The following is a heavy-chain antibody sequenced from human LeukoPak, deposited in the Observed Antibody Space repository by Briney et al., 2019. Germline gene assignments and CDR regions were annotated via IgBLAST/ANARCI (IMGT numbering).Heavy chain of an antibody. Sequence: SGRSLRLSCAASGFTFSSYAMHWVRQAPGKGLERVAVISYDGSNKYYADSVKGRFTISRDNSKNTLYLQMNSLRAEDTAVYYCAREIVVVVAEHFDYWGQGTLVTVSS. V-gene: IGHV3-30*04. CDR1: GFTFSSYA. CDR2: ISYDGSNK. D-gene: IGHD2-15*01. J-gene: IGHJ4*02. CDR3: AREIVVVVAEHFDY.